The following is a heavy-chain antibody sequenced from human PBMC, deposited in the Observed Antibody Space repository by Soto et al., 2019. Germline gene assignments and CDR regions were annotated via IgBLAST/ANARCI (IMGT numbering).Heavy chain of an antibody. CDR1: GFTFSSYG. CDR3: ARGSRLWYYYDSSGYPDY. CDR2: IWYDGSNK. J-gene: IGHJ4*02. D-gene: IGHD3-22*01. Sequence: PGGSLRLSCAASGFTFSSYGMHWVRQAPGKGLEWVAVIWYDGSNKYYADSVKGRFTISRDNSKNTLYLQMNSLRAEDTAVYYCARGSRLWYYYDSSGYPDYWGQGTLVTVSS. V-gene: IGHV3-33*01.